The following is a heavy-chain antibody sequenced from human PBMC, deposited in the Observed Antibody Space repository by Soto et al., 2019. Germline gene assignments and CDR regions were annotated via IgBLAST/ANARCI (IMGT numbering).Heavy chain of an antibody. J-gene: IGHJ4*02. D-gene: IGHD2-2*02. CDR1: GYTFTTYA. CDR3: ARAGGDCSTTSCYMIDY. Sequence: ASVKVSCKASGYTFTTYAIHWVRQAPGQRLEWMGWINAGNGKTKYSQKFQDRVTITRDTSATTAYMELSSLTSEDTAVYYCARAGGDCSTTSCYMIDYWGQGTLVTVSS. V-gene: IGHV1-3*01. CDR2: INAGNGKT.